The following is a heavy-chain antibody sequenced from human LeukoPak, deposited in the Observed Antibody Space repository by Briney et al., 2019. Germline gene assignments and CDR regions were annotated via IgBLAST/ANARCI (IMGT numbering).Heavy chain of an antibody. CDR2: ISAYNGNT. V-gene: IGHV1-18*01. D-gene: IGHD6-13*01. CDR1: GYTFSNYN. CDR3: ARDVGYSSSWYQRMGFDY. J-gene: IGHJ4*02. Sequence: ASVKVSCKASGYTFSNYNFSWVRQAPGQGLEWMGWISAYNGNTNYAQKLQGRVTMSSDTSTSTAYMELRSLRSDDTAVYYCARDVGYSSSWYQRMGFDYWGQGTLVTVSS.